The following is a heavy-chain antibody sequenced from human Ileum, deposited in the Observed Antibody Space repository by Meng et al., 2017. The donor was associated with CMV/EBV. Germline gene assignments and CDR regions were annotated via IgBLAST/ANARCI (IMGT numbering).Heavy chain of an antibody. J-gene: IGHJ6*02. Sequence: GESLKISCSASGFTFSYYGMHWVRQAPGKGLEWVAFIRYDGSSQYYADSVKGRFTVSRDNAKNSLYLQMNSLRAEDTAVYYCARDRYQNDILTGTYYYYGMDVWGQGTTVTVSS. D-gene: IGHD3-9*01. CDR3: ARDRYQNDILTGTYYYYGMDV. CDR2: IRYDGSSQ. V-gene: IGHV3-30*02. CDR1: GFTFSYYG.